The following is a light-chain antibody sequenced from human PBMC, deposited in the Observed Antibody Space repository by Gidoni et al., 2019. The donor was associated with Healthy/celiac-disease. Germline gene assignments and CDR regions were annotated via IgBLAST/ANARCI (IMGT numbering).Light chain of an antibody. CDR1: QCISSW. Sequence: IQMTQSPSSVSESVGDRVTITCRASQCISSWVACYQQKPGKAPKLLIYAASSLQSGVPSRFSGSGSGTDFTLTIRSLQPEDFATYYCQQANSFPRTFGPGTKVDIK. V-gene: IGKV1-12*01. CDR3: QQANSFPRT. CDR2: AAS. J-gene: IGKJ3*01.